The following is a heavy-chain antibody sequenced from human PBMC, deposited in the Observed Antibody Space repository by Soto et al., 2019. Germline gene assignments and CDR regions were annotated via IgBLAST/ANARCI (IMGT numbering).Heavy chain of an antibody. CDR2: ISGSGGST. Sequence: GSLRLSCAASGFTFSSYAMSWVRQAPGKGLEWVSAISGSGGSTYYADSVKGRFTISRDNSKNTLYLQMNSLRAEDTAVYYCAKESIRPSYYDFWSGYYTPYYYYGMDVWGQGTTVTVSS. CDR3: AKESIRPSYYDFWSGYYTPYYYYGMDV. V-gene: IGHV3-23*01. CDR1: GFTFSSYA. D-gene: IGHD3-3*01. J-gene: IGHJ6*02.